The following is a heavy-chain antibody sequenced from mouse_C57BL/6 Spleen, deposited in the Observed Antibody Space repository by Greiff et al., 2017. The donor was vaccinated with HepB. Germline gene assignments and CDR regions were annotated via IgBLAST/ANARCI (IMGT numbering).Heavy chain of an antibody. CDR3: ARSITTVVASPDYYAMDY. D-gene: IGHD1-1*01. CDR2: IYPGDGDT. CDR1: GYAFSSSW. Sequence: QVQLQQSGPELVKPGASVKISCKASGYAFSSSWMNWVKQRPGKGLEWIGRIYPGDGDTNYNGKFKGKATLTADKSSSTAYMQLSSLTSEDSAVYFCARSITTVVASPDYYAMDYLGQGTSVTVSS. V-gene: IGHV1-82*01. J-gene: IGHJ4*01.